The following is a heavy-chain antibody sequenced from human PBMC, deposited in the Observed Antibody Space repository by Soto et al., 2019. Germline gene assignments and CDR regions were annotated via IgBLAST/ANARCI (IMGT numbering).Heavy chain of an antibody. Sequence: SEALSLTCSVSGASVTRDGNCWTWIRQPPGKGLEFVASIYHGGSTFYNPSLKSRVSILLDTSNNQFSLKLTSVTAADTAVYYCARYKSDIEMPRLYYFDYWGQGTVVTVSS. CDR3: ARYKSDIEMPRLYYFDY. D-gene: IGHD5-12*01. V-gene: IGHV4-30-2*05. CDR1: GASVTRDGNC. J-gene: IGHJ4*02. CDR2: IYHGGST.